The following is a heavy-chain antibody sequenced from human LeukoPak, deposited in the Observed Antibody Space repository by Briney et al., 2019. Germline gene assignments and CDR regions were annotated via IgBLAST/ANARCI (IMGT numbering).Heavy chain of an antibody. CDR2: IYYSGST. J-gene: IGHJ4*02. Sequence: SETLSLTCTVSGGSISNYYWNWLRQPPGKGLEWIGYIYYSGSTKYNPSLKSRVTMSLDTSKKQFSLRLTSVTAADTAVYYCARGFDSKSTYFDYWGLGALVTVSS. D-gene: IGHD5-12*01. CDR1: GGSISNYY. CDR3: ARGFDSKSTYFDY. V-gene: IGHV4-59*01.